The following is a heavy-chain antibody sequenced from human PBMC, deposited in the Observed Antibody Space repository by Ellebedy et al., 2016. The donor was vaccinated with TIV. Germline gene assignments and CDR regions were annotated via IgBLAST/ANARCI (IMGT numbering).Heavy chain of an antibody. CDR2: ISGSGQTT. D-gene: IGHD3-10*01. Sequence: GESLKISXAASGFTFSGYSMSWVRQAPGKGLEWVSGISGSGQTTYYADSVRGRFTISRDNSKNTVYLQMSSLRAEDTALYYCARRDYYASGSYAYWGQGTLVTVSS. CDR3: ARRDYYASGSYAY. J-gene: IGHJ4*02. V-gene: IGHV3-23*01. CDR1: GFTFSGYS.